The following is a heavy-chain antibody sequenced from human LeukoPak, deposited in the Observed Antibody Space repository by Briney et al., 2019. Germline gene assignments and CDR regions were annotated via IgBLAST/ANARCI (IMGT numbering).Heavy chain of an antibody. V-gene: IGHV1-46*01. CDR1: GYTFTSYY. CDR3: AREDAVTLSSDY. Sequence: PWASVKVSCKASGYTFTSYYMHWVRQAPGQGLEWMGIINPSGGSTSYSQKFQGRVTMTRDTSTSTVYMELSSLRSEDTAVYYCAREDAVTLSSDYWGQGTLVTVSS. J-gene: IGHJ4*02. CDR2: INPSGGST. D-gene: IGHD4-17*01.